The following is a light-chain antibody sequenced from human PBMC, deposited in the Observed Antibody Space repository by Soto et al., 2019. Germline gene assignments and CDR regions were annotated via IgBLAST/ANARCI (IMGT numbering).Light chain of an antibody. CDR3: SSYTSTNRGIV. CDR1: SSDVGGYKY. V-gene: IGLV2-14*03. J-gene: IGLJ1*01. Sequence: QSVLTQPASVSGSLGQSITISCTGTSSDVGGYKYVSWYQQSPGKAPQLLIYDVSNRPSGVSNRFSGSKSGNTASLTISGLQAADEANYYCSSYTSTNRGIVFGTGTKATVL. CDR2: DVS.